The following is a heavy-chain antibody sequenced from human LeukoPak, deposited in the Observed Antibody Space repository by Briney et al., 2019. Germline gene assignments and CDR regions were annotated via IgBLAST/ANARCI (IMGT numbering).Heavy chain of an antibody. CDR3: ARGYRSMTPPNWFDP. Sequence: SVKVSCKASGGTLSSYAISWVRQAPGQGLEWMGGIIPIFGTANYAQKFQGRVTITADESTSTAYMELSSLRSEDTAVYYCARGYRSMTPPNWFDPWGQGTLVTVSS. V-gene: IGHV1-69*13. J-gene: IGHJ5*02. D-gene: IGHD1-14*01. CDR2: IIPIFGTA. CDR1: GGTLSSYA.